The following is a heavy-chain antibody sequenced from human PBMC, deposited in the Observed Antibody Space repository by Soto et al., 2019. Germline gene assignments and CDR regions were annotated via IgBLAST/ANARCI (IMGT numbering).Heavy chain of an antibody. CDR1: GFTFSSFG. CDR3: ARDASYYSLWSGYYPSRNGMDV. J-gene: IGHJ6*02. D-gene: IGHD3-3*01. V-gene: IGHV3-33*01. Sequence: QVQVVESGGGVVQPGRSLRLSCAASGFTFSSFGMHWVRQAPGKGLEWVSLIWYDGSKKSYGDSVKGRFTISRYNSRNTVYLQIKRLRADDTAVYYCARDASYYSLWSGYYPSRNGMDVWGQGTTVTVSS. CDR2: IWYDGSKK.